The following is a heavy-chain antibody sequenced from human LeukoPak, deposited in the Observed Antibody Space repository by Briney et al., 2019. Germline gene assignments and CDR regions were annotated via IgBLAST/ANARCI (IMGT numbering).Heavy chain of an antibody. D-gene: IGHD2-2*01. CDR2: ISVSGDRT. CDR1: GFTFSSYA. Sequence: GGSLRLSCAASGFTFSSYAMPWVRQAPGKWLEWVSAISVSGDRTYYADSVKGRFTISRDSCKNILFLQMNSLRAEDTAVYYCAKRRVNAPFQHWGEGTLVTVSS. J-gene: IGHJ1*01. V-gene: IGHV3-23*01. CDR3: AKRRVNAPFQH.